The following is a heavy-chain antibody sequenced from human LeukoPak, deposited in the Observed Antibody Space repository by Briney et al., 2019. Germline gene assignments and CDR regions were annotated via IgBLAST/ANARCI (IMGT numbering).Heavy chain of an antibody. V-gene: IGHV3-15*01. CDR2: IKSKTDGGTT. CDR3: TTDVGMSRGVDY. D-gene: IGHD6-13*01. J-gene: IGHJ4*02. Sequence: GGSLRLSCAASGFTFSNAWMSWVRQAPGKGLEWVGRIKSKTDGGTTDYAAPVKGRLTISRDDSKNTLYLQMNSLKTEDTAVYYCTTDVGMSRGVDYWGQGTLVTVSS. CDR1: GFTFSNAW.